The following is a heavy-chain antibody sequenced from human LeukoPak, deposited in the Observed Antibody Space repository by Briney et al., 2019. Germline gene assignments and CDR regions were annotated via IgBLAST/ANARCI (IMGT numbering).Heavy chain of an antibody. D-gene: IGHD3-22*01. CDR1: GFTFSDYY. Sequence: QSGGSLRLSCAASGFTFSDYYMSWIRQAPGKGLEWVSAISGSGGSTYYADSVKGRFTISRDNSKNTLYLQMNSLRAEDTAVYYCAKVAYDSSGYYYDAFDIWGQGTMVTVSS. CDR3: AKVAYDSSGYYYDAFDI. J-gene: IGHJ3*02. CDR2: ISGSGGST. V-gene: IGHV3-23*01.